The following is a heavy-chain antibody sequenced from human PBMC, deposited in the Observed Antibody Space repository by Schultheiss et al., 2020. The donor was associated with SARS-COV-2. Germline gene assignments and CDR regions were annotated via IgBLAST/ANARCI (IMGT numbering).Heavy chain of an antibody. CDR2: INHSGST. V-gene: IGHV4-34*01. CDR3: ARSRYGDLFDH. CDR1: GGSFSGYY. J-gene: IGHJ4*02. Sequence: SETLSLTCAVYGGSFSGYYWSWIRQPPGKGLEWIGEINHSGSTNYNPSLKGRVTISVDPSKHQFSLKLSSVTAADTAVYYCARSRYGDLFDHLVQGTLVTVSS. D-gene: IGHD4-17*01.